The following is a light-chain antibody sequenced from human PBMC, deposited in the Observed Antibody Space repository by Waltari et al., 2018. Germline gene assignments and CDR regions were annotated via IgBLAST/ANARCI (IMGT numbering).Light chain of an antibody. V-gene: IGKV3D-15*01. J-gene: IGKJ3*01. Sequence: ETVMMQSPATLSLSPGERATLSCRASQNIRTTLAWYQQRPGQAPRLLIYSTSSRATGIPDRFSGSGSGTEFTLTISSLDPEDVGVYYCQKYNDWPFTFGPGTRLDIK. CDR2: STS. CDR1: QNIRTT. CDR3: QKYNDWPFT.